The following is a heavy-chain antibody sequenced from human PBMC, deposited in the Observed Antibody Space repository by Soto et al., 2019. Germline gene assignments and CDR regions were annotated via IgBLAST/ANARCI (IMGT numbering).Heavy chain of an antibody. J-gene: IGHJ5*02. CDR3: ARDRGSGIMWFDP. CDR2: IYYSGIT. CDR1: GGSISSGGYY. Sequence: TLSRTGPVSGGSISSGGYYWSWIRQHPGKGLEWIGYIYYSGITYYNPSLKSRVTISVDTSKNQFSLKLSSVTAADTAVYYCARDRGSGIMWFDPWGQGTLVTVYS. V-gene: IGHV4-31*03. D-gene: IGHD3-10*01.